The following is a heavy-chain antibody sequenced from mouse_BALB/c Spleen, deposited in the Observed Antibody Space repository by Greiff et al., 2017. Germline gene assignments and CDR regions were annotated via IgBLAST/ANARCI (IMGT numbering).Heavy chain of an antibody. J-gene: IGHJ4*01. CDR1: GFAFSSYD. CDR3: ARDRGNYDAMDY. V-gene: IGHV5-12-1*01. D-gene: IGHD2-1*01. CDR2: ISSGGGSYT. Sequence: EVMLVESGGGLVKPGGSLKLSCAASGFAFSSYDMSWVRQTPEKRLEWVAYISSGGGSYTYYPDSVKGRFTISRDNAKNNLYLQMSSLKSEDTAMYYCARDRGNYDAMDYWGQGTSVTVSS.